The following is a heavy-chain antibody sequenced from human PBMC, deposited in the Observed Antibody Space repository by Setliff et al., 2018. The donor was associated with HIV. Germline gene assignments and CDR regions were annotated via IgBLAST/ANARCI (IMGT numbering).Heavy chain of an antibody. D-gene: IGHD2-2*01. Sequence: SETLSLTCTVSGDSINSGFYYWTWIRQPPGRGLEWIGAITDGGDTAYNSSLQSQLTISLDTSKKQFALKLHSMTAADTAVYYCARGSSCSSSFCYLYYYYYYGMDVWGLGTTVTVSS. CDR3: ARGSSCSSSFCYLYYYYYYGMDV. J-gene: IGHJ6*02. CDR1: GDSINSGFYY. V-gene: IGHV4-61*01. CDR2: ITDGGDT.